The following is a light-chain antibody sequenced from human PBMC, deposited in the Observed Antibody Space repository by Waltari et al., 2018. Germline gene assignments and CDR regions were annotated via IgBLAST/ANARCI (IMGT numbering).Light chain of an antibody. CDR3: LQYEDFPFT. Sequence: DTQLTQSPSSASASVGDRVTITCQATQNIRNDLSWYQKKPGKAPELLIYAASDLRPGVPSRFSGSGSGTHFTLSINSLQPEDIATYYCLQYEDFPFTFGPGTRVDF. V-gene: IGKV1-33*01. CDR2: AAS. CDR1: QNIRND. J-gene: IGKJ3*01.